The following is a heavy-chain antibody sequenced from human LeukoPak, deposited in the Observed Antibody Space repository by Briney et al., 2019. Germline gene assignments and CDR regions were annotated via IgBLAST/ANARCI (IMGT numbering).Heavy chain of an antibody. V-gene: IGHV3-21*01. Sequence: GGSLRLSCAASGFTLSSYNMNWVRQAPGKGLEWVSFISSSSSYIQYADSMKGRFTISRDNAKNSLYLQMNSLRAEDKAVYYCARGRVYNGYDPFDYWGQGTLVTVSS. D-gene: IGHD5-12*01. J-gene: IGHJ4*02. CDR2: ISSSSSYI. CDR3: ARGRVYNGYDPFDY. CDR1: GFTLSSYN.